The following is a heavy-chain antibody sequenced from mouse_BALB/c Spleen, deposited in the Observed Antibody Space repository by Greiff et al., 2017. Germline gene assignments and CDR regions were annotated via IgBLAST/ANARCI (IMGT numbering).Heavy chain of an antibody. J-gene: IGHJ3*01. V-gene: IGHV5-4*02. D-gene: IGHD3-2*01. CDR2: ISDGGSYT. CDR1: GFTFSDYY. Sequence: EVKLMESGGGLVKPGGSLKLSCAASGFTFSDYYMYWVRQTPEKRLEWVATISDGGSYTYYPDSVKGRFTISRDNAKNNLYLQMSSLKSEDTAMYYCARDRGQLGLREFAYWGQGTLVTVSA. CDR3: ARDRGQLGLREFAY.